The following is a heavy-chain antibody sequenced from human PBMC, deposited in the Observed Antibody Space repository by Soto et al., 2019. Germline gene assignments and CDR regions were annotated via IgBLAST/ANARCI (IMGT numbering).Heavy chain of an antibody. V-gene: IGHV4-39*01. Sequence: SETLSLTCTVSGGSISSSSYYWGWIRQPPGKGLEWIGSIYYSGSTYYNPSLKSRVTISVDTSKNQFSLKLSSVTAADTAVYYCASLVGTTHNWFDPWGQGALVTVSS. D-gene: IGHD1-1*01. J-gene: IGHJ5*02. CDR2: IYYSGST. CDR1: GGSISSSSYY. CDR3: ASLVGTTHNWFDP.